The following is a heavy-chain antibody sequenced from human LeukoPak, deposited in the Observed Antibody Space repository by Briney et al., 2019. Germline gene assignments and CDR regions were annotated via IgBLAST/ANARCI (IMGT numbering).Heavy chain of an antibody. D-gene: IGHD6-19*01. J-gene: IGHJ4*02. CDR3: ARGRYSSAWCLDY. V-gene: IGHV3-33*01. Sequence: GGSLRLSCAAYGFSFSDYGIHWVRQAPGGGLEWVALIWYDESNANYADSVKGRFTISRDNSKSMVSLQMNSLRAEDTAVYYCARGRYSSAWCLDYWGQGTLVTVSS. CDR2: IWYDESNA. CDR1: GFSFSDYG.